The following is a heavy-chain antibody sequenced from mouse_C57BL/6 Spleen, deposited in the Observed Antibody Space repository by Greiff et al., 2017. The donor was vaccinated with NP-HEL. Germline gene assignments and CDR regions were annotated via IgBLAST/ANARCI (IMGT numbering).Heavy chain of an antibody. Sequence: QVQLKQPGAELVRPGTSVKLSCKASGYTFTSYWLHWVKQRPGQGLEWIGVIDPSDSYTNYNQKFKGKATLTVDTSSSTAYMQLSSLTSEDSAVYYCARDNYGSSYRDWGQGTTLTVSS. CDR1: GYTFTSYW. CDR3: ARDNYGSSYRD. V-gene: IGHV1-59*01. J-gene: IGHJ2*01. CDR2: IDPSDSYT. D-gene: IGHD1-1*01.